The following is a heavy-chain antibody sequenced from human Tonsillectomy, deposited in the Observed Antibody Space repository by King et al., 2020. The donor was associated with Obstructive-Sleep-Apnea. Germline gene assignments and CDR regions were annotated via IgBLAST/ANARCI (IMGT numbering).Heavy chain of an antibody. CDR2: ISNDGSNK. V-gene: IGHV3-30*18. J-gene: IGHJ4*02. CDR1: GLTFRSYG. D-gene: IGHD5-12*01. CDR3: AKGASGYGDFDY. Sequence: VQLVESGGGVVQPGRSLRLSCAASGLTFRSYGMHWVRQAPGKGLEWVAVISNDGSNKYYANSVKGRFTISRDTYRNTLYLQMNSLRAEDTAVYYCAKGASGYGDFDYWGQGTLVTVSS.